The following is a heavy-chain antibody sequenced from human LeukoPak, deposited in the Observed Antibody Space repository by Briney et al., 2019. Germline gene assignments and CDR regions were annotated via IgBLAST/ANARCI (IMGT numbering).Heavy chain of an antibody. Sequence: SETLSLTCTVSGVSISNADYLWSWIRQPPGKGLEYIGYIYDSEGTYYNPSLKSRVTVSVDRSKNQFSLKVYSVSAADTAVYYCASGIAYYQPSKNAFDFWGQGTMVIVSS. CDR3: ASGIAYYQPSKNAFDF. V-gene: IGHV4-30-2*01. CDR2: IYDSEGT. D-gene: IGHD2-2*01. J-gene: IGHJ3*01. CDR1: GVSISNADYL.